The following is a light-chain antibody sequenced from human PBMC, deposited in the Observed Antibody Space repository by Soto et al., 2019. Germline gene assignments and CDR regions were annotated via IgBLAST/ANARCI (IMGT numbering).Light chain of an antibody. CDR1: SSDVGGYNY. Sequence: QSALTQPASVSGSPGQSITISCTGTSSDVGGYNYVSWYQQHPGKAPKLMIYGVNNRPSGVSYRFSGSKSGNTASLTISGLQAEDEADYYCNSYTSSSTLVFGTGTKLTVL. V-gene: IGLV2-14*03. CDR3: NSYTSSSTLV. CDR2: GVN. J-gene: IGLJ1*01.